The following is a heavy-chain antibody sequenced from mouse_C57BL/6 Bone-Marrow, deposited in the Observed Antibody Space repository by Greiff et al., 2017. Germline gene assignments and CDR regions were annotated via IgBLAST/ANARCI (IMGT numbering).Heavy chain of an antibody. CDR3: ARRVGDYDGDWYFDV. V-gene: IGHV1-18*01. Sequence: EVKLQESGPELVKPGASVKIPCKASGYTFTDYNMDWVKQSHGKSLEWIGDINPNNGGTIYNQKFKGKATLTVDKSSSTAYMELRSLTSEDTAVYYCARRVGDYDGDWYFDVWGTGTTVTVSS. D-gene: IGHD2-4*01. CDR2: INPNNGGT. J-gene: IGHJ1*03. CDR1: GYTFTDYN.